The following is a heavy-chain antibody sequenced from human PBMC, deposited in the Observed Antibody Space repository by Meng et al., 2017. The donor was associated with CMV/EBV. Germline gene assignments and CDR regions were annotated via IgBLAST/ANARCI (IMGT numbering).Heavy chain of an antibody. CDR1: GFPCSSYW. CDR3: ARGYSGTYRADY. V-gene: IGHV3-74*01. D-gene: IGHD1-26*01. Sequence: WADSGFPCSSYWMHWVSQVPGKGLVWVSRINSDGTSASYADSVQGRFTISRDNAKSTLYLQMNSLRAEDTAVYYCARGYSGTYRADYWGQGTLVTVSS. CDR2: INSDGTSA. J-gene: IGHJ4*02.